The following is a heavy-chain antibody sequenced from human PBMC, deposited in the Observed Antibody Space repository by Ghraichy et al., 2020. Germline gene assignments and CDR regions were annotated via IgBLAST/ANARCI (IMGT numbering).Heavy chain of an antibody. D-gene: IGHD6-13*01. CDR2: INGGRL. V-gene: IGHV3-23*01. Sequence: LTCAASRFTFSSYAMSWVRQAPGKGLEWVSAINGGRLFYADSVKGRFTISRDISKNTLYLQMNSLRAEDTAVYYCARDKPPTGDSSSWPYWGQGTLVIVSS. CDR3: ARDKPPTGDSSSWPY. CDR1: RFTFSSYA. J-gene: IGHJ4*02.